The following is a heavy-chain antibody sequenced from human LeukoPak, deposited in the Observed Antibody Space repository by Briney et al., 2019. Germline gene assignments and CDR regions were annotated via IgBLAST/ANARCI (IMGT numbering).Heavy chain of an antibody. CDR3: AKGGRAAVAGFDY. J-gene: IGHJ4*02. D-gene: IGHD6-19*01. Sequence: TGGSLRLSCAASGFTVSSNYMSWVRQAPGKGLEWVSVIYSGGTTYHADSVKGRFTISRDNSKNTLYLQMNSLRAEDTAVYYCAKGGRAAVAGFDYWGQGTLVTVSS. CDR2: IYSGGTT. CDR1: GFTVSSNY. V-gene: IGHV3-66*01.